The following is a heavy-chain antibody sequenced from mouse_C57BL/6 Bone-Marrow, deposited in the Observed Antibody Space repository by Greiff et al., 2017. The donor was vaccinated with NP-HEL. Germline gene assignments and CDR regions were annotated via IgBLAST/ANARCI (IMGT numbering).Heavy chain of an antibody. CDR1: GYTFTDYN. CDR2: INPNNGGT. V-gene: IGHV1-18*01. J-gene: IGHJ1*03. D-gene: IGHD1-3*01. CDR3: ARLDNYGGCYWYFDG. Sequence: EVQLKQSGPELVKPGASVKIPCKASGYTFTDYNMDWVKQSPGKSLEWIGDINPNNGGTIYNQKFKGKATLTVDKSSSTAYMELRSLTSEDTAVYYSARLDNYGGCYWYFDGWGTGTTVTVSS.